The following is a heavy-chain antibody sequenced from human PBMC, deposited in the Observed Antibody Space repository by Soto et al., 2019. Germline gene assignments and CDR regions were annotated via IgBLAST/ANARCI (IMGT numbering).Heavy chain of an antibody. CDR3: ARETAGGWLDP. Sequence: ASVKVSCKASGYTFTNFGISWVRQAPGQGLEWMGWISAYNGNTNYAQNLQGRVTMTTDTSTSTAYMELRSLRSDDTAVYHCARETAGGWLDPWGQGTLVTVSS. CDR2: ISAYNGNT. CDR1: GYTFTNFG. D-gene: IGHD3-16*01. V-gene: IGHV1-18*01. J-gene: IGHJ5*02.